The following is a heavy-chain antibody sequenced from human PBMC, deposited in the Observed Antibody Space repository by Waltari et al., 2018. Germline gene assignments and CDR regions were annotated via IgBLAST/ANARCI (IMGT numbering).Heavy chain of an antibody. CDR2: ISNDGTKK. CDR1: GFTLSSFA. V-gene: IGHV3-30-3*01. Sequence: QVQLVESGGGVVQPGRYLRLSCSASGFTLSSFAGHWVRQAPGKGLEWVGVISNDGTKKYYVDSVKGRFTISRDNFKNMVYMQMNSLRREDTALYYCAREGYDLYSVGMDVWGQGTTVTVSS. D-gene: IGHD2-21*02. CDR3: AREGYDLYSVGMDV. J-gene: IGHJ6*02.